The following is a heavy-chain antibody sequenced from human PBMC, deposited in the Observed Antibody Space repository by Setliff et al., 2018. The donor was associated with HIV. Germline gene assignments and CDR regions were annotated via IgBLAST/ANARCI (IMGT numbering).Heavy chain of an antibody. V-gene: IGHV3-23*01. J-gene: IGHJ5*02. Sequence: PGGSLRLSCVASGFTFSTYAMSWVRQAPGKGLEWVAGISGSGESTYYAESVKGRFIISRDNSKDTLSLQMNNVRAEDTAFYYCAKDYTATFWEYNWFDLWGQGTLVTVSS. D-gene: IGHD1-26*01. CDR2: ISGSGEST. CDR1: GFTFSTYA. CDR3: AKDYTATFWEYNWFDL.